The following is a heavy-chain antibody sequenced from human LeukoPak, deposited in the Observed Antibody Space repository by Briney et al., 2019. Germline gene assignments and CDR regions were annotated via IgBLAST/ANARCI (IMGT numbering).Heavy chain of an antibody. CDR2: ISTYNGDT. CDR1: GYTFTKYA. D-gene: IGHD6-19*01. V-gene: IGHV1-18*01. Sequence: ASVKVSCKPSGYTFTKYAISWVRQAPGQGLEWMGWISTYNGDTKYAQKFQGRVTLTKDTPTSTAYKDLRSLRSDDTAVYYCVRDPSNTSGWYIYFDYWGQGTLVTVSS. J-gene: IGHJ4*02. CDR3: VRDPSNTSGWYIYFDY.